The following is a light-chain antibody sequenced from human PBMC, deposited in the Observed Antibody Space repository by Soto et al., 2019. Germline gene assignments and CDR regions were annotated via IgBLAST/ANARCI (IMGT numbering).Light chain of an antibody. CDR2: DAS. CDR1: QDISNY. V-gene: IGKV1-33*01. CDR3: QQYDSLPRT. J-gene: IGKJ1*01. Sequence: DIPMTQSPSSLSASVGDRVTITCQASQDISNYLNWYQQKPGKAPTLLTYDASNLETGVPSRFSGSGSGTDFTFTISSLQPEDIATYYCQQYDSLPRTFGQGTRAEVK.